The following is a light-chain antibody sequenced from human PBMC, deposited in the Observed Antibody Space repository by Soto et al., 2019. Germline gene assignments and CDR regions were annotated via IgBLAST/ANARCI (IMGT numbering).Light chain of an antibody. V-gene: IGKV3-20*01. CDR1: QTVSSSY. J-gene: IGKJ2*01. CDR3: QQYGTLYT. Sequence: EIVLTQSPATLSLSPGERATLSCRASQTVSSSYLAWYQQKPGQAPRLFIYATSSRATDTPDRFSGSGSGTDFTLTISRLEPEDFAVYYCQQYGTLYTFGQGTKLEIK. CDR2: ATS.